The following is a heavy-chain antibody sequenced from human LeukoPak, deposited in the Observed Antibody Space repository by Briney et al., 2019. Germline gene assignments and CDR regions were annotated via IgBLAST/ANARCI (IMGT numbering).Heavy chain of an antibody. D-gene: IGHD2-2*01. CDR1: GFTFDDYV. CDR3: ARDFCTGCNYYFYGMDV. J-gene: IGHJ6*02. CDR2: ISRDSANI. Sequence: GRSLRLSCAASGFTFDDYVMHWVRQAPGRGLEWVSGISRDSANIGYADSVKGRFTISRDSAKNSLYLQMNSLTTEDTALYYCARDFCTGCNYYFYGMDVWGRGTTVTVSS. V-gene: IGHV3-9*01.